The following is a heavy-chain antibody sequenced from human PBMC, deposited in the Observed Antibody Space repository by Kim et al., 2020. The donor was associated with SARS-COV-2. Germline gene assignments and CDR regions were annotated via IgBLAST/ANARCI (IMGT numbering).Heavy chain of an antibody. J-gene: IGHJ4*02. V-gene: IGHV3-48*04. D-gene: IGHD3-9*01. Sequence: GGSLRLSCAASGFPFSGFSMNWVRQAPGKGLEWLSYISTSSAIINYADSMRGRATISRDNAENSISLQLNSLRPDDTAVYYCARDRGFDFDHWGQGTLVTVPT. CDR1: GFPFSGFS. CDR3: ARDRGFDFDH. CDR2: ISTSSAII.